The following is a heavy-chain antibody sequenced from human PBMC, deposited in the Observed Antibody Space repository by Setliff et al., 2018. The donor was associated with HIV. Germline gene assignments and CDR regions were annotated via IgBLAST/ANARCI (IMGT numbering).Heavy chain of an antibody. CDR1: GYTFTNYY. CDR2: MNPKSGNT. CDR3: TKRTMPTGGFQH. Sequence: ASVKVSCKASGYTFTNYYMHWVRQAPGQGLEWMGWMNPKSGNTGYARKFQGRVTMTLDTSTSTVYMELSSLRAEDTAVYYCTKRTMPTGGFQHWGQGTLVTVSS. D-gene: IGHD1-1*01. V-gene: IGHV1-8*02. J-gene: IGHJ1*01.